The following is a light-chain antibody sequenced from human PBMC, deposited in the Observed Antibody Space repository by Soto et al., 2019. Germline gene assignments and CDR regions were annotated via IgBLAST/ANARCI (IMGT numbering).Light chain of an antibody. CDR3: QQYGSSPVT. CDR1: QSVSSSY. J-gene: IGKJ4*01. V-gene: IGKV3-20*01. Sequence: EIVLTQSPGTLSLSPGERATLSCRASQSVSSSYLAWYQQKPGQAPRLLIYGASSSATGIPDRFSGSGSGTDFTLTISRLEPEDIAVYYCQQYGSSPVTFVGGTKVEIK. CDR2: GAS.